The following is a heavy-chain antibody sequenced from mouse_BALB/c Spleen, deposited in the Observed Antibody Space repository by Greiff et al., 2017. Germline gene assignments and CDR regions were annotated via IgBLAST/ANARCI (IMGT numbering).Heavy chain of an antibody. V-gene: IGHV1-26*01. CDR2: INPYNGAT. Sequence: EVKLQQSGPELVKPGASVKISCKASGYSFTGYYMHWVKQSHVKSLEWIGRINPYNGATSYNQNFKDKASLTVDKSSSTAYMELHSLTSEDSAVYYCARDWGVDYWGQGTTLTVSS. D-gene: IGHD4-1*01. CDR3: ARDWGVDY. CDR1: GYSFTGYY. J-gene: IGHJ2*01.